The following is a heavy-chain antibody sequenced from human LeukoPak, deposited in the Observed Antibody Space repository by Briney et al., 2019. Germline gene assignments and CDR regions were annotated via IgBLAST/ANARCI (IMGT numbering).Heavy chain of an antibody. V-gene: IGHV3-20*04. D-gene: IGHD3-22*01. J-gene: IGHJ4*02. CDR2: TNWNGGST. CDR1: GFSLDDYG. Sequence: GGSLRLSCAASGFSLDDYGMSWVRQAPGKGLEWVSGTNWNGGSTGYADSVKGRFTISRDNAKNSLYLQMNSLRAEDTALYYCARGQYYYDSSGYYTLGYWGQGTLVTVSS. CDR3: ARGQYYYDSSGYYTLGY.